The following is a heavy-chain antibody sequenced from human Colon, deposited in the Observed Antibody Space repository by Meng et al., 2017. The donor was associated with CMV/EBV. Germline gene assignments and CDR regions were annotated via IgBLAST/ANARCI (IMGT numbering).Heavy chain of an antibody. Sequence: GGSLRLSCVASGFSFNYYEMNWVRQAPGKGLEWVSYISSTGMTIEYAESVKGRFTISRDNAKNSLYLQMNGRRAEDTAVYYCARDVFRGEAFDVWGQGTMVTVSS. J-gene: IGHJ3*01. CDR2: ISSTGMTI. D-gene: IGHD3-3*01. CDR3: ARDVFRGEAFDV. CDR1: GFSFNYYE. V-gene: IGHV3-48*03.